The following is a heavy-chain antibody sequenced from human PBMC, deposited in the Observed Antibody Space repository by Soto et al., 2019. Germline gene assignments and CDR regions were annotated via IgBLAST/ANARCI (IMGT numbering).Heavy chain of an antibody. CDR1: GGSISSYY. V-gene: IGHV4-59*01. J-gene: IGHJ4*02. CDR3: ARAYDYVYYFDY. Sequence: PSETLSLTCTVSGGSISSYYWSWIRQPPGKGLEWIGYIYYSGSTNYNPSLKSRVTISVDTSKNQFSLKLSSVTAADTAVYYCARAYDYVYYFDYWGQGTLVTVSS. CDR2: IYYSGST. D-gene: IGHD3-16*01.